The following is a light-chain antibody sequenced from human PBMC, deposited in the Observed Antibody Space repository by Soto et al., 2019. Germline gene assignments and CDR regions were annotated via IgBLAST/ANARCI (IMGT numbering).Light chain of an antibody. CDR3: QQYGSSPWT. CDR2: DAS. V-gene: IGKV3-20*01. CDR1: KSVRTY. J-gene: IGKJ1*01. Sequence: DIELTQSPSTLSVSLGERVTLSCRASKSVRTYLAWYQHKPGKAPRFLIYDASSRDTGIPDRFSGSGSGTEFTLTISRLEPDDFAVYYCQQYGSSPWTFGQGTKVDIK.